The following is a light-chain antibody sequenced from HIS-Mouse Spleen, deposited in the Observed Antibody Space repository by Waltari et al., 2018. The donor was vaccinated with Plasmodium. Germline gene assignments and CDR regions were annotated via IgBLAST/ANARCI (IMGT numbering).Light chain of an antibody. Sequence: EVVLTQSPGILFCSRGERPTLSCRARQSVSSSYLAWYQQKPGKAPRLLIYGASSRATGIPDRFSGSGSGTDFTLTISRLEPEDFAVYYCQQYGSSPYTFGQGTKLEIK. V-gene: IGKV3-20*01. CDR2: GAS. CDR3: QQYGSSPYT. J-gene: IGKJ2*01. CDR1: QSVSSSY.